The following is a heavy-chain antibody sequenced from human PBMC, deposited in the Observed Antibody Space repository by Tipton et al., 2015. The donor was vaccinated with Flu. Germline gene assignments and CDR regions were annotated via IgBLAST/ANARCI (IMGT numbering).Heavy chain of an antibody. J-gene: IGHJ4*02. D-gene: IGHD5-12*01. CDR3: ARANNGYDYGWF. V-gene: IGHV5-51*01. Sequence: EVQLVQSGAEVKKPGESLKISCKTSGYTFSTYWIGWVRQMPGKGLEWMGIIYPGDSDIKYGPSFEGHVTISADRSISTAYLQWTSLKASDTGIYYCARANNGYDYGWFWGQGTLITVSS. CDR2: IYPGDSDI. CDR1: GYTFSTYW.